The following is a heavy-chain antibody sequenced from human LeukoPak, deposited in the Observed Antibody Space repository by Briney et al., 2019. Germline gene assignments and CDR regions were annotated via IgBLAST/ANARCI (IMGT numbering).Heavy chain of an antibody. V-gene: IGHV3-48*01. CDR1: GFTFSSYS. D-gene: IGHD2-21*01. Sequence: PGGSLRLSCAASGFTFSSYSINWVRQAPGKGPEWVSYFNNVDKTIQYADSVKGRFTISSDNAKNSLYLQMNSLRGEDTAVYYCAKDFRIGYSAHFDYWGQGALVTVSS. CDR3: AKDFRIGYSAHFDY. CDR2: FNNVDKTI. J-gene: IGHJ4*02.